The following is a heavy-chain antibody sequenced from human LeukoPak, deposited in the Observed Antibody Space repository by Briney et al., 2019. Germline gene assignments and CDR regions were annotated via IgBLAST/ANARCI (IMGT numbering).Heavy chain of an antibody. J-gene: IGHJ4*02. CDR3: AKAGSGTQGDY. Sequence: GGSVRLSCAASGFIFTDYWMHWVRQAPGKELVWVARIRGDGRATTYADSVKGRFTISRDNSKNTLYLQMNSLRAEDTAVYYCAKAGSGTQGDYWGQGTLVTVSS. CDR2: IRGDGRAT. V-gene: IGHV3-74*03. D-gene: IGHD1-26*01. CDR1: GFIFTDYW.